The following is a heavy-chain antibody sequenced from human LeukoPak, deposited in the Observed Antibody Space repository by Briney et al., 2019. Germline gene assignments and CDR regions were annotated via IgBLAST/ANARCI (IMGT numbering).Heavy chain of an antibody. CDR3: ARRGASHEWFDA. CDR2: IYPGDSDT. J-gene: IGHJ5*02. Sequence: YWSWIRQHPGKGLEWMGIIYPGDSDTRYNPSFQGQATISADKSISTAYLQWGSLKASDTAMYYCARRGASHEWFDAWGQGTLVTVSS. CDR1: YW. V-gene: IGHV5-51*01. D-gene: IGHD1-26*01.